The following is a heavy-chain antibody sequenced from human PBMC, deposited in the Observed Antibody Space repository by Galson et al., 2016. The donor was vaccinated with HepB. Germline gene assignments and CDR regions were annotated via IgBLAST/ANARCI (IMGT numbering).Heavy chain of an antibody. J-gene: IGHJ4*02. CDR2: ISAYNGDT. D-gene: IGHD3-9*01. CDR1: GYSFTSYG. CDR3: ARMKVDWLSHPVDY. Sequence: SVKVSCKASGYSFTSYGINWVRQAPGQGLEWMGWISAYNGDTKSAQKFQGRVTMTTDTSTSTAYMALRSLRSDDTAGYYCARMKVDWLSHPVDYWGQGTLVTGSS. V-gene: IGHV1-18*04.